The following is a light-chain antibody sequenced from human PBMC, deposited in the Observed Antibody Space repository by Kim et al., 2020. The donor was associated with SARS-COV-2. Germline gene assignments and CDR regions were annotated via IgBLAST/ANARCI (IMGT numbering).Light chain of an antibody. CDR1: NIGSKS. V-gene: IGLV3-21*01. CDR2: SDS. CDR3: QVWESSGDHSRWV. Sequence: SYELTQPPSVSVAPGKTARVTCGGHNIGSKSVHWYQQKPGQAPVLVIYSDSDRPSGIHERFSGSNSGNTATLTISRVEAGDEADYYCQVWESSGDHSRWVFGGGTQLTVL. J-gene: IGLJ3*02.